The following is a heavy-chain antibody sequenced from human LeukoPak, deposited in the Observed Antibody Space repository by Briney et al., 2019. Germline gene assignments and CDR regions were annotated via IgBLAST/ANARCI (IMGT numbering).Heavy chain of an antibody. CDR1: GFTVSSNY. Sequence: GGSLRLSCAASGFTVSSNYMSWVRQAPGKGLEWVSGISGLGGNVDYADSVKGRFTISRDNSKNTLYLQLNSLKAEDTAVYYCAKRGVSLTMFWGMDVWGQGTTVTVSS. J-gene: IGHJ6*02. CDR2: ISGLGGNV. D-gene: IGHD3-9*01. V-gene: IGHV3-23*01. CDR3: AKRGVSLTMFWGMDV.